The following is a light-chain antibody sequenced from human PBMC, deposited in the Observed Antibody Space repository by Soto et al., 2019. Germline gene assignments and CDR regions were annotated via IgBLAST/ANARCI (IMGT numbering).Light chain of an antibody. V-gene: IGKV3-20*01. CDR2: RAP. J-gene: IGKJ5*01. CDR3: QQYDSSPFT. Sequence: EIVLTQSPGTLSLSPGERATLYCRASQSVSSSYLAWYRQKPGQAPWLLIYRAPNRAPGVPDRFSGSGSGTDFTLTISGLEPEDFAVYYCQQYDSSPFTFGQGTRLDIK. CDR1: QSVSSSY.